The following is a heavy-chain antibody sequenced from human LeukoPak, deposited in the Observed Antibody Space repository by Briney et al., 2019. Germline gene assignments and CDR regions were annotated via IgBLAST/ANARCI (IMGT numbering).Heavy chain of an antibody. V-gene: IGHV1-8*01. CDR3: ARGVGYESGKNWYFEL. CDR2: INPNSGNT. D-gene: IGHD3-10*01. CDR1: GYTFTSYD. J-gene: IGHJ2*01. Sequence: GASVKVSCKASGYTFTSYDINWVRQAPGQGLEWMGWINPNSGNTGYAQKFQGRVTMTTNISTSTAYMELSSLRSEDTAVYYCARGVGYESGKNWYFELWGRGTLVTVSS.